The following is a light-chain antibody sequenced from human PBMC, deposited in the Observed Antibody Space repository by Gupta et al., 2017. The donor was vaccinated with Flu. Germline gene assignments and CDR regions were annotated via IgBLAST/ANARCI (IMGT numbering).Light chain of an antibody. CDR2: GAS. CDR3: QQEGSLPYT. CDR1: QSVRSSY. J-gene: IGKJ2*01. Sequence: EIVLTQSPGAVSLSPGERATLSCRASQSVRSSYLAWYQQKPGQAPRLLIYGASNRATGIADRFSGSGSGTDFTLTISRLEPEDFAVYHCQQEGSLPYTFGQGTKLEIK. V-gene: IGKV3-20*01.